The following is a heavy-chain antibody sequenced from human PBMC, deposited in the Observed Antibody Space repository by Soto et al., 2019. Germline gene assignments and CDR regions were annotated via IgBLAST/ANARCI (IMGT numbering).Heavy chain of an antibody. J-gene: IGHJ5*02. CDR3: AKIAGRDMVLKGWFAP. CDR1: GFTFSSYA. D-gene: IGHD6-13*01. CDR2: ISGSGGST. Sequence: GGSLRLSCAASGFTFSSYAMSWVRQAPGKGLEWVSAISGSGGSTYYADSVKGRFTISRDNSKNTLYLQMNSLRAEDTAVYYCAKIAGRDMVLKGWFAPWGQGTLVTVSS. V-gene: IGHV3-23*01.